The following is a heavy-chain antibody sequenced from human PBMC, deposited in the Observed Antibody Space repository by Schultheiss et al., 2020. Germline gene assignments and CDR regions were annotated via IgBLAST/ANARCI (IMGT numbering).Heavy chain of an antibody. D-gene: IGHD1-26*01. CDR2: INHSGST. CDR1: GGSFSGYY. V-gene: IGHV4-34*01. J-gene: IGHJ4*02. CDR3: ARHGRQDDTGNYWGGFDY. Sequence: GSLRLSCAVYGGSFSGYYWSWIRQPPGKGLEWIGEINHSGSTNYNPSLKSRVTMSVDRPKNQFSLNLRSVTAADTAVYYCARHGRQDDTGNYWGGFDYWGQGSLVTVSS.